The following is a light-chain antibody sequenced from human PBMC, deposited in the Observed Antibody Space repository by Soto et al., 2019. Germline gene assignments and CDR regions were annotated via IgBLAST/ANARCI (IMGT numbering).Light chain of an antibody. CDR2: GAF. CDR3: QQRNVWPPVT. V-gene: IGKV3-11*02. J-gene: IGKJ5*01. CDR1: PSVTNF. Sequence: EILLTQSPATLSLSPGERATLSCRASPSVTNFLAWYQQKPGQAPRLLIYGAFNRATGIPARFSGSGSGRDFTLTISSLEPEDSAVYYCQQRNVWPPVTFGQGTQLEIK.